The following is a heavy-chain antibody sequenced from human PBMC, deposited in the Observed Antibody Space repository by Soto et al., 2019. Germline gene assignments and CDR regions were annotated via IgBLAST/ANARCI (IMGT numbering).Heavy chain of an antibody. CDR2: ISYDGSNK. D-gene: IGHD5-12*01. J-gene: IGHJ6*03. V-gene: IGHV3-30*03. Sequence: GALRLSCAASGFTFSSYGMHWVRQAPGKGLEWVAVISYDGSNKYYADSVKGRFTISRDNSKNTLYLQMNSLRSEDTAVYYCARGLREYSGYAWVSDYYYYMDVWGKGTTVTVSS. CDR1: GFTFSSYG. CDR3: ARGLREYSGYAWVSDYYYYMDV.